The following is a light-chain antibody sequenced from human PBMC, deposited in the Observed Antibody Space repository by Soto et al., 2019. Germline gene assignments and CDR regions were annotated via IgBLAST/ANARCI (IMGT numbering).Light chain of an antibody. V-gene: IGKV1-39*01. Sequence: DIQMTQSPSSLSASVGDRVTITCRASQGFSTYLNWYQQKPGNAPKLLIYGASTLQSGVPSRFSGSGSETDFILTISSLQPEDFATYSCQQSYSTTWTFGQGTKVEIK. CDR1: QGFSTY. CDR3: QQSYSTTWT. CDR2: GAS. J-gene: IGKJ1*01.